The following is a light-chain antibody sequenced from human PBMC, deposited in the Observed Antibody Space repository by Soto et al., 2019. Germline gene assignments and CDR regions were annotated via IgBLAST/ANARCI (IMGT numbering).Light chain of an antibody. J-gene: IGLJ3*02. CDR3: RADHGSGSNFVWV. Sequence: QPVLTQPPSASASLGASVTLTCTLSSGYSYYKVDWYQQRPGKGPRFVMRVGPGGIVGSKGDGIPDRFSVLGSGLNRDLTIKNIQEEDESDYHCRADHGSGSNFVWVFGGGTKLTVL. CDR2: VGPGGIVG. V-gene: IGLV9-49*01. CDR1: SGYSYYK.